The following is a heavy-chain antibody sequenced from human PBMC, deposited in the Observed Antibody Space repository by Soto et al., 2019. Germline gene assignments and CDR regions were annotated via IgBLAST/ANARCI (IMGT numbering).Heavy chain of an antibody. CDR3: ASSTVVTPRYFDY. V-gene: IGHV1-69*12. CDR2: IIPMFGTT. Sequence: QVQLVQSGAEVKKPGSSVKVSCKASGGTFNTYAISWVRQAPGQGLEYMGGIIPMFGTTNYAQQFQGRVTITADEXTSTADMELSSLRAEDTAVHYCASSTVVTPRYFDYWGQGTLVTVSS. D-gene: IGHD2-21*02. J-gene: IGHJ4*02. CDR1: GGTFNTYA.